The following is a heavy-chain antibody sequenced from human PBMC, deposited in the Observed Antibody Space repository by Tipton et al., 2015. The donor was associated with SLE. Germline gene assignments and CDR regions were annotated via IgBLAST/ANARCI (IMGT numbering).Heavy chain of an antibody. CDR1: EFTFSSYG. Sequence: SLRLSCAASEFTFSSYGMHWVRQAPGKGLEWVAVIWYDGSNKYYADSVKGRFTISRDNSKNTLYLQMNSLRAEDTAVYYCAKAVRGVPWAFDIWGQGTMVTVSS. CDR2: IWYDGSNK. CDR3: AKAVRGVPWAFDI. V-gene: IGHV3-33*06. D-gene: IGHD3-10*01. J-gene: IGHJ3*02.